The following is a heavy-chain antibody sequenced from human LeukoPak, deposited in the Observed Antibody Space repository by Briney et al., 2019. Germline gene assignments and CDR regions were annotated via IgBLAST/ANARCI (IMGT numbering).Heavy chain of an antibody. Sequence: PSETLSLTCTVSGGSISNYYWSWIRQPPGKGLEWIGYIYYSGSTNYNPSLKSRVTISVDTSKNQFSLKLSSVTAADTAVYYCAKTVIRRSRYFDWLQPPKDFDYWGQGTLVTVSS. CDR2: IYYSGST. D-gene: IGHD3-9*01. J-gene: IGHJ4*02. CDR3: AKTVIRRSRYFDWLQPPKDFDY. CDR1: GGSISNYY. V-gene: IGHV4-59*01.